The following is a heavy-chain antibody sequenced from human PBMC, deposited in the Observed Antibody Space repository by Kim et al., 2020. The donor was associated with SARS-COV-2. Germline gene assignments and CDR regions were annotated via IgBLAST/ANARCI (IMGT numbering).Heavy chain of an antibody. Sequence: ASVKVSCKASGYTFTGYYMHWVRQAPGQGLEWMGRINPNSGGTNYAQKIQGRVTMTRDTSISTAYMELSRQRSDDTAVYYCARDYGYSSGFRWYFDVWGRGTLVTVSS. CDR2: INPNSGGT. D-gene: IGHD6-19*01. CDR1: GYTFTGYY. V-gene: IGHV1-2*06. CDR3: ARDYGYSSGFRWYFDV. J-gene: IGHJ2*01.